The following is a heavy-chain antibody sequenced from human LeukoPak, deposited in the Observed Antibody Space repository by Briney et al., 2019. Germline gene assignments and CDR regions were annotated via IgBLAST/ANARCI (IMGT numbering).Heavy chain of an antibody. CDR3: ARSSGTGTFSY. D-gene: IGHD6-25*01. Sequence: SETLSLTCTVSGDSISRSTYYWAWIRQPPGKGLEWIGSVYYGRSPYFNPSLESRATISVDTSKNHFSLKMGSVTAADTAVYYCARSSGTGTFSYWGQGTLVTVSS. V-gene: IGHV4-39*02. CDR2: VYYGRSP. J-gene: IGHJ4*02. CDR1: GDSISRSTYY.